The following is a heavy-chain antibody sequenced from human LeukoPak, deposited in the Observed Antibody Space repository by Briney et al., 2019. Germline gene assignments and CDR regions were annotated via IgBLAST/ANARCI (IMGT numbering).Heavy chain of an antibody. CDR3: ARTYYDFWSGYYSENWFDP. J-gene: IGHJ5*02. CDR2: IYYSGST. Sequence: PSETLSLTCTVSGGSISSSSYYWGWIRQPLGKGLEWIGSIYYSGSTYYNPSLKSRVTISVDTSKNQFSLKLSSVTAADTAVYYCARTYYDFWSGYYSENWFDPWGQGTLVTVSS. V-gene: IGHV4-39*01. CDR1: GGSISSSSYY. D-gene: IGHD3-3*01.